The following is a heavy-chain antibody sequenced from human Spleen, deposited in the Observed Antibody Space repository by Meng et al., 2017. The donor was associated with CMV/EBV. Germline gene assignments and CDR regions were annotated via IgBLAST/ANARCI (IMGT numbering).Heavy chain of an antibody. CDR1: GFTFSNFD. CDR2: ITGSSAYM. J-gene: IGHJ4*02. D-gene: IGHD6-25*01. Sequence: GGSLRLSCAASGFTFSNFDMHWVRQAPGKGLEWVSSITGSSAYMYYADSVRGRLTISRDNAQNSLYLQMNILRVEDTAVYYCAREVGSGWRYFDCWGQGTLVTVSS. V-gene: IGHV3-21*01. CDR3: AREVGSGWRYFDC.